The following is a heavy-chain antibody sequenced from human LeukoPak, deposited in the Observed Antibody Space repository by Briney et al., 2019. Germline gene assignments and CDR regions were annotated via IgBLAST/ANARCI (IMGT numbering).Heavy chain of an antibody. V-gene: IGHV3-48*03. CDR3: GRALSVAHYGMDV. Sequence: LTLFCAASGFTCRSYEVNWARQSPGKGLEGVSYFSNSCWTIYCADSVKGRYTISRDNAKNSLYLQMNSLRAEDTAVYYCGRALSVAHYGMDVWGQGTTVTVSS. J-gene: IGHJ6*02. CDR2: FSNSCWTI. CDR1: GFTCRSYE. D-gene: IGHD2-15*01.